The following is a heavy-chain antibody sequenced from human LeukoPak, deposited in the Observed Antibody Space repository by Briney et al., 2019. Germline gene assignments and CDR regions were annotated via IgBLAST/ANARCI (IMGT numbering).Heavy chain of an antibody. CDR2: ISGSGGST. D-gene: IGHD1-26*01. CDR1: GFTFSSYA. Sequence: GGSLRLSCAASGFTFSSYAMSWVRQAPGKGLEWVSAISGSGGSTYYADSVKGRFTISRDNPKNTLYLQMNSLRAEDTAVYYCAKAHSGSYSFDYWGQGTLVTVSS. V-gene: IGHV3-23*01. J-gene: IGHJ4*02. CDR3: AKAHSGSYSFDY.